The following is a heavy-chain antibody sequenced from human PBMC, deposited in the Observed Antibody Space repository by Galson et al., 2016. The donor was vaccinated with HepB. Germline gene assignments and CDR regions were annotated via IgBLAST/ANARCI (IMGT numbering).Heavy chain of an antibody. J-gene: IGHJ4*02. CDR1: GFTFSDYY. CDR2: ISSDGCSK. CDR3: ARIRTVFGVVIERLDY. Sequence: SLRLSCAASGFTFSDYYMTWIRQTPGRGLEWLADISSDGCSKHYADPVKGRFLISRDNAKNSLSLKINSLRAEDTAVYYCARIRTVFGVVIERLDYWGLGTLVTVSS. V-gene: IGHV3-11*01. D-gene: IGHD3-3*01.